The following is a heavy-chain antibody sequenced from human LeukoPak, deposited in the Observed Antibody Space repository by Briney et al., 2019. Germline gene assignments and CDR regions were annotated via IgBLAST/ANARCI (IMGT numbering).Heavy chain of an antibody. CDR1: GFTFSSYW. CDR2: INQAGSEI. V-gene: IGHV3-7*01. CDR3: ARILHLATSGRDHWYFDL. Sequence: GGSLRLSCAASGFTFSSYWMSWVRQAPGKGLEWVANINQAGSEIFYVDSVKGRFTISRDNAKNSLYMHLNSLRAEDTAVYYCARILHLATSGRDHWYFDLWGRGTLGTVSS. J-gene: IGHJ2*01. D-gene: IGHD2-15*01.